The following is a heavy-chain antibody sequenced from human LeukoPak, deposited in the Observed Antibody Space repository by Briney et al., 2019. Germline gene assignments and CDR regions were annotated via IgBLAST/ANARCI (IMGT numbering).Heavy chain of an antibody. CDR1: GYTFTCYY. CDR3: ARSGKVGAIGVDY. Sequence: ASVKVSCKASGYTFTCYYMHWVRQAPGQGLEWMGWINPNSGGTNYAQKFQGRVTMTRDTSISTAYMELSRLRSDDTAVYYCARSGKVGAIGVDYWGQGTLVTVSS. V-gene: IGHV1-2*02. D-gene: IGHD1-26*01. J-gene: IGHJ4*02. CDR2: INPNSGGT.